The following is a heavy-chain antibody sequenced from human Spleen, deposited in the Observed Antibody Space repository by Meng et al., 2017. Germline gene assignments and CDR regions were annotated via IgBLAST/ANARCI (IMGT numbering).Heavy chain of an antibody. Sequence: GESLKISCAASGFTFSSYAMSWVRQAPGKGLEFVSTITASGDRRYYADSVKGRFTISRDNSKNTLYLQMNSLGAEDTAVYYCAKTRLRDTPYGAFDIWGQGTMVTVSS. J-gene: IGHJ3*02. CDR3: AKTRLRDTPYGAFDI. D-gene: IGHD5-18*01. CDR1: GFTFSSYA. V-gene: IGHV3-23*01. CDR2: ITASGDRR.